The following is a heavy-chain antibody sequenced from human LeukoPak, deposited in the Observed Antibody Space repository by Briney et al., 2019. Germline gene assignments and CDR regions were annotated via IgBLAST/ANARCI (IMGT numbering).Heavy chain of an antibody. V-gene: IGHV4-59*11. CDR2: VYYTGST. CDR1: GDSMSSHY. J-gene: IGHJ6*03. D-gene: IGHD6-6*01. CDR3: ARAGGVRENEGEYSSSPGYYYMDV. Sequence: PSETLSLTCTVSGDSMSSHYWSWIRQPPGKGLEWIGYVYYTGSTNYNPSLKSRVTISVDTSKNQFSLKLSSVTAADTAVYYCARAGGVRENEGEYSSSPGYYYMDVWGKGTTVTVSS.